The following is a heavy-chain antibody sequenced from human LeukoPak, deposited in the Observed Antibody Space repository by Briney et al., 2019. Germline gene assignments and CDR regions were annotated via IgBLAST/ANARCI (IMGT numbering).Heavy chain of an antibody. Sequence: AASVKVSCKASGYTFTGYYMHWVRQAPGQGLEWMGRINPNSGGTNYAQKFQGRVTMTRDTSISTAYMELSRLRSDDTAVYYCARVAAAGPGRSGFDPWGQGTLVTVSS. CDR3: ARVAAAGPGRSGFDP. CDR2: INPNSGGT. CDR1: GYTFTGYY. J-gene: IGHJ5*02. D-gene: IGHD6-13*01. V-gene: IGHV1-2*06.